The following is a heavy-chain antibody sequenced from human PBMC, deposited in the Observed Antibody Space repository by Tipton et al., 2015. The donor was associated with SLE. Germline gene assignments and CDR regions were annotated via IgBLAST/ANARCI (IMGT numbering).Heavy chain of an antibody. J-gene: IGHJ5*02. V-gene: IGHV3-43*01. CDR3: AKLGGIGDYDSEAS. D-gene: IGHD4-17*01. CDR2: IARYGANT. CDR1: GFTFDDHT. Sequence: SLRLSCAASGFTFDDHTMHWVRQAPGKGLEWVALIARYGANTYYAASVRGRFTISRDSTERSLFLQMNSLRTEDTALYYCAKLGGIGDYDSEASWCQGTLVTVSS.